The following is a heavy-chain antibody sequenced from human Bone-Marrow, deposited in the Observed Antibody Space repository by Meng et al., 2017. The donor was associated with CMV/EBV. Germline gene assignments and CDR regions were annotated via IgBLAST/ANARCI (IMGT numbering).Heavy chain of an antibody. V-gene: IGHV1-2*02. Sequence: ASVKVSCKASGYTFTDYYMHWVREAPGQGLEWMGWINLKSGGTNSAQRLQGRVTMTRDTSISTAYMELSRLRSDDTAVYYCAREGYCSSTSCFDYPYYYGMDVWGQGTTVTVSS. D-gene: IGHD2-2*01. CDR1: GYTFTDYY. CDR3: AREGYCSSTSCFDYPYYYGMDV. CDR2: INLKSGGT. J-gene: IGHJ6*02.